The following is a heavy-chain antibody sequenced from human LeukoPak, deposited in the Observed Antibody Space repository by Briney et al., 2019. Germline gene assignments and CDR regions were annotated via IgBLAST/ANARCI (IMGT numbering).Heavy chain of an antibody. J-gene: IGHJ4*02. V-gene: IGHV3-9*01. CDR1: GFTFKSHG. CDR2: ISWDSGTI. Sequence: GRSLRLSCEGSGFTFKSHGMIWVRHAPGKCLDWVSGISWDSGTIGYADSVKGRFTISRDNAKNSLYLQMNSLRAEDTALYYCAKGTSSSWYYFDYWGQGTLVTVSS. D-gene: IGHD6-13*01. CDR3: AKGTSSSWYYFDY.